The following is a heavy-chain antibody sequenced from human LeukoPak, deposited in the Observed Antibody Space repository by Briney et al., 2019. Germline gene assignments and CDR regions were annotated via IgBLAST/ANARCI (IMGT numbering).Heavy chain of an antibody. CDR2: IYYSGST. Sequence: SETLSLTCTVSGGSISSYYWSWIRQPPGKGLEWIGYIYYSGSTNYNPSLKSRVTISVDTSKNQFSLKLSSVTAADTAVYYCARSEGGSSWYPGAFDIWGQGTVVTVSS. D-gene: IGHD6-13*01. CDR1: GGSISSYY. V-gene: IGHV4-59*08. J-gene: IGHJ3*02. CDR3: ARSEGGSSWYPGAFDI.